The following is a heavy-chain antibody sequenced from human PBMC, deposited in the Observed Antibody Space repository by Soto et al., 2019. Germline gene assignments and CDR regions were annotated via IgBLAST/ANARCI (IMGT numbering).Heavy chain of an antibody. D-gene: IGHD6-13*01. CDR2: INHSGST. CDR1: VGSFSGYC. V-gene: IGHV4-34*01. CDR3: ARDKINSVFVY. Sequence: PSETQSLTCAFCVGSFSGYCWTWNRQPPGTELEWIGEINHSGSTNYNPSLKSRVTISVDTSKNQFSLKLTSVTAAYTAVYYCARDKINSVFVYWGQGTLVTVSS. J-gene: IGHJ4*02.